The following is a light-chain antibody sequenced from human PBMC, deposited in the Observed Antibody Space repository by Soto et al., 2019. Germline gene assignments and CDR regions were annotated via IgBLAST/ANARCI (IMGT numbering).Light chain of an antibody. CDR1: SSDVGGYNY. Sequence: QSVLTQPPSASGSPGQSVTISCTGTSSDVGGYNYVSWYQQHPGKAPKLMIYEVSKRPSGVPDRCSGSKSGNTASLTVSGLQAEDEADYFCSSYAGSNNYVFGTGTKLTVL. CDR2: EVS. CDR3: SSYAGSNNYV. J-gene: IGLJ1*01. V-gene: IGLV2-8*01.